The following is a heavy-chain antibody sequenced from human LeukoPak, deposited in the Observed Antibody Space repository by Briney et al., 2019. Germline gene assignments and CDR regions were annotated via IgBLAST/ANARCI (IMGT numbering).Heavy chain of an antibody. CDR3: ARHSGSYYQPWDY. CDR1: GGSITTTSYY. V-gene: IGHV4-39*01. D-gene: IGHD1-26*01. J-gene: IGHJ4*02. Sequence: PSDTLSLTCTVSGGSITTTSYYWGWIRQPPGKGLEWIGSIYYSGSTYYNPSLKTRVTISVDTSKNQFSLKLSSVTAADTAVYYCARHSGSYYQPWDYWGQGTLVTVSS. CDR2: IYYSGST.